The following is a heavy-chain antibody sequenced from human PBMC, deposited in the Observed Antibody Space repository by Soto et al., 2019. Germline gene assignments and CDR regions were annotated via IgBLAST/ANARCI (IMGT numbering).Heavy chain of an antibody. CDR3: ARESEDLTSNFDY. CDR1: GFTFSNYG. J-gene: IGHJ4*02. Sequence: QVQLVESGGGVVEPGRSLRLSCAVSGFTFSNYGMHWVRQAPGKGLEWVAVISYDGSNQYYGDSVKDRFTISRDNSKNTLYLEMNSLRAEDTAVYYCARESEDLTSNFDYWGQGTLVTVSS. V-gene: IGHV3-30*03. CDR2: ISYDGSNQ.